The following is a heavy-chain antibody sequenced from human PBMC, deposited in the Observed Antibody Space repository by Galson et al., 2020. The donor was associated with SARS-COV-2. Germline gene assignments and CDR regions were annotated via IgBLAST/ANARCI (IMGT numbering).Heavy chain of an antibody. CDR1: GFTFSSFG. V-gene: IGHV3-23*01. CDR2: IGGAGGNT. D-gene: IGHD2-15*01. Sequence: GGSLRLSCAASGFTFSSFGMNWVRQAPGKGLEWVAAIGGAGGNTYYADSVKGRFTISRDNPKNTLYLQMNSLRAEDTALYYCAKVYDVTMVVAAAFGYWGQGTLLTVSS. J-gene: IGHJ4*02. CDR3: AKVYDVTMVVAAAFGY.